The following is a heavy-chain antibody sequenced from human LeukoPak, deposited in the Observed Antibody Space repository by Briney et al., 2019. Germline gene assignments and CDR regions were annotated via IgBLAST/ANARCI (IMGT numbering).Heavy chain of an antibody. CDR2: ISLSGGTL. CDR3: AKNAAPGRPYYDY. V-gene: IGHV3-11*01. D-gene: IGHD6-13*01. Sequence: GGSLRLSCAASGFNIDDYYMSWIRQAPGKGLEWVSHISLSGGTLHYADSVKGRFTVSRDNAKNSLYLQMRSLRAEDTAVYYCAKNAAPGRPYYDYWGQGTLVTVSS. CDR1: GFNIDDYY. J-gene: IGHJ4*02.